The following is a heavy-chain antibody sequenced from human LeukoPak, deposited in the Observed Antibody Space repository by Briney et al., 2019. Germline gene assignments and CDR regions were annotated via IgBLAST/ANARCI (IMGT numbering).Heavy chain of an antibody. Sequence: GGSLRLSCAASGFTVSNNYVYWVRQAPGKGLEWVSYISTSSSTMYYADSVKGRFTIPRDNARNSLYLQMNSLRAEDTAVYYCARDREKQQLPQFFYYYYMDVWGKGTTVTVSS. D-gene: IGHD6-13*01. CDR3: ARDREKQQLPQFFYYYYMDV. CDR2: ISTSSSTM. V-gene: IGHV3-48*01. J-gene: IGHJ6*03. CDR1: GFTVSNNY.